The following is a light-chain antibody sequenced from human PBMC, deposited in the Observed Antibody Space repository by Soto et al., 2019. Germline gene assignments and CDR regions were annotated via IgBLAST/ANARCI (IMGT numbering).Light chain of an antibody. CDR2: DTN. J-gene: IGLJ1*01. CDR3: VLYMGRDTPYV. CDR1: SGSVSSSHH. V-gene: IGLV8-61*01. Sequence: QAVVTQEPSFSVSPGETVTLTCGLSSGSVSSSHHPSWYQQTPGQSPRTLIHDTNRRSSGVPDRFSGSILGTKAALTITGAQAGDESEYFCVLYMGRDTPYVFGSGTKVTVL.